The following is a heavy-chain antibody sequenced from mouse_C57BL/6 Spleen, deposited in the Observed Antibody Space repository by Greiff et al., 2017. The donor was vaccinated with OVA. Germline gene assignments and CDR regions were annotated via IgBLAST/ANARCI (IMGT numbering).Heavy chain of an antibody. CDR3: ARARSYDYDDYAMDY. J-gene: IGHJ4*01. D-gene: IGHD2-4*01. CDR1: GYTFTSYW. Sequence: VQLQQPGAELVKPGASVKLSCKASGYTFTSYWMQWVKQRPGQGLEWIGEIDPSDSYTNYNQKFKGKATLTVDTSSSTAYMQLSSLTSEDSAVYYCARARSYDYDDYAMDYWGQGTSVTVSS. CDR2: IDPSDSYT. V-gene: IGHV1-50*01.